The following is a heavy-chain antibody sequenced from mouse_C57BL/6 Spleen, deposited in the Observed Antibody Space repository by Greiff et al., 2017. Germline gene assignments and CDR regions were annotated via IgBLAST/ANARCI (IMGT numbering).Heavy chain of an antibody. CDR1: GFTFSSYA. CDR2: ISDGGSYT. V-gene: IGHV5-4*01. J-gene: IGHJ2*01. D-gene: IGHD1-1*01. CDR3: ARAHYYGSSPLDY. Sequence: EVQRVESGGGLVKPGGSLKLSCAASGFTFSSYAMSWVRQTPEKRLEWVATISDGGSYTYYPDNVKGRFTISRDNAKNNLYLQMSHLKSEDTAMYYCARAHYYGSSPLDYWGQGTTLTVSS.